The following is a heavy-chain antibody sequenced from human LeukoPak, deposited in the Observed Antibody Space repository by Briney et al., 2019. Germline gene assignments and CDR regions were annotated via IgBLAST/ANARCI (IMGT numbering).Heavy chain of an antibody. CDR2: ILGSGGST. CDR1: GFTFSIYA. V-gene: IGHV3-23*01. Sequence: GGSLRLSCAASGFTFSIYAMSWVRQAPGEGLEWVSAILGSGGSTYYADSVKGRFTVSRDNSRSTLYLQMKSLRAEDTALYYCAKWGDYDVLTGYYVPDYWGQGTLVTVSS. D-gene: IGHD3-9*01. J-gene: IGHJ4*02. CDR3: AKWGDYDVLTGYYVPDY.